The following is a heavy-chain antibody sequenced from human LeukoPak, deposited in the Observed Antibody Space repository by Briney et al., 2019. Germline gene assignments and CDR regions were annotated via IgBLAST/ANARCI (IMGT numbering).Heavy chain of an antibody. V-gene: IGHV3-23*01. Sequence: PGGSLRLSCAASGFTFSSYAMSWVRQAPGKGLELVSAVSGSGGSTYYADSVKCRFTISRDNSKNTLYLQMNSLRAEDTAVYYCAKAPYFALLWGYSSFDYWRQDPLVTVSS. CDR1: GFTFSSYA. D-gene: IGHD5-18*01. CDR3: AKAPYFALLWGYSSFDY. J-gene: IGHJ4*02. CDR2: VSGSGGST.